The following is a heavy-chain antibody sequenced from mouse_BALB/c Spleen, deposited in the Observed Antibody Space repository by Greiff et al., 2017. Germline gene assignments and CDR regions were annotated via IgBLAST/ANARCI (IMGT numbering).Heavy chain of an antibody. J-gene: IGHJ3*01. CDR1: GYTFTDYN. CDR2: IYPYNGGT. D-gene: IGHD3-2*01. CDR3: ARSKDSSGYLFAY. Sequence: VQLKESGPELVKPGASVKISCKASGYTFTDYNMHWVKQSHGKSLEWIGYIYPYNGGTGYNQKFKSKATLTVDNSSSTAYMELRSLTSEDSAVYYCARSKDSSGYLFAYWGQGTLVTVSA. V-gene: IGHV1S29*02.